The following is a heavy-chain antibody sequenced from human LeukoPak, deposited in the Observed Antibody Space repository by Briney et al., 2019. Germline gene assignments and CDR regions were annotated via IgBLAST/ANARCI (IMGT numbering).Heavy chain of an antibody. CDR1: GFTFSSYG. CDR3: ANSPGYYYYYMDV. Sequence: GRSLRLSCAASGFTFSSYGMHWVRQAPGKGLEWVAVIWYDGSNKYYADSVKGRFNISRDNSKNTLYLQMNSLRAEDTAVYYCANSPGYYYYYMDVWGKGTTVTVSS. D-gene: IGHD3-10*01. J-gene: IGHJ6*03. V-gene: IGHV3-33*06. CDR2: IWYDGSNK.